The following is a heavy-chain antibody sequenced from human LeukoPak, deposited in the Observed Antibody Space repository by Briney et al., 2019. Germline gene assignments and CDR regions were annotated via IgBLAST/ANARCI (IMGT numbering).Heavy chain of an antibody. CDR1: GGSISSSYSY. CDR3: ARAHSIASYYYGVDV. Sequence: TSSETLSLTCTVSGGSISSSYSYWGWIRQPPGKGLEWIGNIYYSGSTYYSPSLTSRVTVSVDTSENQFSLKLSSVTAAGTAVYYCARAHSIASYYYGVDVWGQGTTVTVSS. D-gene: IGHD2/OR15-2a*01. J-gene: IGHJ6*02. V-gene: IGHV4-39*07. CDR2: IYYSGST.